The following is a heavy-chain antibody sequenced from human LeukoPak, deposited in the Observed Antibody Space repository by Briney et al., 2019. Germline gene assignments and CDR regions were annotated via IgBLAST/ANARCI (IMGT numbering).Heavy chain of an antibody. CDR3: AKDRRSGGYSYGYGAYFDY. J-gene: IGHJ4*02. CDR2: ISYDGSNK. V-gene: IGHV3-30*04. CDR1: GFTFNNYA. Sequence: PGRSLRLSCTASGFTFNNYAMHWVRQAPGKGLEWVAVISYDGSNKYYADSVKGRFTISRDNSKNTLYLQMNSLRAEDTAVYYCAKDRRSGGYSYGYGAYFDYWGQGTLVTVSS. D-gene: IGHD5-18*01.